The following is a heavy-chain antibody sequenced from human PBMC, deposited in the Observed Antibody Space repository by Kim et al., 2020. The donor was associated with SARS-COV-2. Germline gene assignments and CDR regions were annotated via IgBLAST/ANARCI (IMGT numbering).Heavy chain of an antibody. J-gene: IGHJ6*02. V-gene: IGHV5-10-1*01. CDR2: IDPSDSYT. Sequence: GESLKISCKGSGYSFTSYWISWVRQMPGKGLEWMGRIDPSDSYTNYSPSFQGHVTISADKSISTAYLQWSSLKASDTATYYCARQEYCSSTSCHDLPPLDGMDVWGQGTTVTVSS. D-gene: IGHD2-2*01. CDR1: GYSFTSYW. CDR3: ARQEYCSSTSCHDLPPLDGMDV.